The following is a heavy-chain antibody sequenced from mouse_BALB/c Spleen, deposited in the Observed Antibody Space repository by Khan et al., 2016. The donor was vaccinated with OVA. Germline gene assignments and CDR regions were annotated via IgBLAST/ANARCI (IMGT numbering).Heavy chain of an antibody. CDR2: IFPGDGST. V-gene: IGHV1S56*01. CDR1: GYTFTSYD. Sequence: QMQLEESGAELVKPGASVTLSCKASGYTFTSYDINWVRQRPEQGLEWIGWIFPGDGSTKYNEKFKGRATLTTAKSSSTAYMHLSRLTSEDSAGYVCARGGYGGFAYWGQGTLVTVSA. J-gene: IGHJ3*01. CDR3: ARGGYGGFAY. D-gene: IGHD2-14*01.